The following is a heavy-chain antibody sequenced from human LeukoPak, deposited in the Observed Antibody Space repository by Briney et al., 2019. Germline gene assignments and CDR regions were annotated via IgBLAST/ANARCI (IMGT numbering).Heavy chain of an antibody. Sequence: SQTLSLTCSVSGVSISSADYYWSWIRQPPGQGLEWIGYIYYSGSTYNNPSLKRRATVSVDTSRNQFFLKLSSVTAADTAVYYCARDYYGSGSGYGMDVWGQGTTVIVSS. V-gene: IGHV4-30-4*01. J-gene: IGHJ6*02. CDR1: GVSISSADYY. CDR3: ARDYYGSGSGYGMDV. D-gene: IGHD3-10*01. CDR2: IYYSGST.